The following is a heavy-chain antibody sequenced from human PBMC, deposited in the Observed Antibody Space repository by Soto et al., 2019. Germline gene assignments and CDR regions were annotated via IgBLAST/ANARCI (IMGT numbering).Heavy chain of an antibody. J-gene: IGHJ4*02. Sequence: EVQLVESGGGLVQPGGSLRLSCAASGFTFNNFWMYWVRQTPEKGLVWVAGITSDGTTTIYADSVKGRFTISRDNAKNTLYLQMNRLTVEDTAIYYCVRDIRWGQGTLVTVSS. CDR1: GFTFNNFW. V-gene: IGHV3-74*01. CDR2: ITSDGTTT. CDR3: VRDIR.